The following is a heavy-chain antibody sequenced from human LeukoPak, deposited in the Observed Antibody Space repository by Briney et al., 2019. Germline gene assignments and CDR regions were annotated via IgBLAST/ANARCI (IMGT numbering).Heavy chain of an antibody. CDR2: IYHSGSS. CDR1: GGSISSGGYS. J-gene: IGHJ4*02. Sequence: NPSETLSLTCAVSGGSISSGGYSWSWIRQPPGKGLEWIGYIYHSGSSNYNPSLNSRVTISVDKSNNQLSLRLISVTAADTAVYYCARSRDGPAANDYWGQGTLVTVSS. D-gene: IGHD2-2*01. CDR3: ARSRDGPAANDY. V-gene: IGHV4-30-2*01.